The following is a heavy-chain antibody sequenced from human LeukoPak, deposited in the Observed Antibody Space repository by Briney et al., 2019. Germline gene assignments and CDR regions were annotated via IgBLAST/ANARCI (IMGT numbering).Heavy chain of an antibody. J-gene: IGHJ4*02. CDR3: AKGGKYYYDSSGYSQD. D-gene: IGHD3-22*01. CDR1: GFTFGSYA. V-gene: IGHV3-23*01. CDR2: ISGSGGST. Sequence: GGSLRLSCAASGFTFGSYAMSWVRQAPGKGLEWVSAISGSGGSTYYADSVKGRFTISRDNSKNTLYLQMNSLRAEDTAVYYCAKGGKYYYDSSGYSQDWGQGTLVTVSS.